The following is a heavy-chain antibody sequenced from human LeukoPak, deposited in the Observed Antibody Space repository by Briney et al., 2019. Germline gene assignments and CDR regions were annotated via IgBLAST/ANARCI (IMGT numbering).Heavy chain of an antibody. CDR3: AKISSLRYFDWLFDY. CDR2: ISGGGGST. CDR1: GFTFSSYA. V-gene: IGHV3-23*01. D-gene: IGHD3-9*01. Sequence: PGGSLRLSCAASGFTFSSYAMSWVRQAPGKGLEWVSAISGGGGSTYYADSVKGRFTISRDNSKNTLYLQMNSLRAEDTAVYYCAKISSLRYFDWLFDYWGQGTLVTVSS. J-gene: IGHJ4*02.